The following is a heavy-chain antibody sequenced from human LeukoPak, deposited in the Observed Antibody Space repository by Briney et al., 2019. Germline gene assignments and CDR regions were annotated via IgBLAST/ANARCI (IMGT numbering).Heavy chain of an antibody. CDR1: GFTVSSNY. CDR2: IYSGGST. J-gene: IGHJ5*02. V-gene: IGHV3-53*01. CDR3: ARAWDSSGWYWFDP. Sequence: PGGSLTLSCAASGFTVSSNYMSWARHAPGKGLEWVSVIYSGGSTYYADSVKGRFTISRDNSKNTLYLQMNSLRAEDTAVYYCARAWDSSGWYWFDPWGQGTLVTVSS. D-gene: IGHD6-19*01.